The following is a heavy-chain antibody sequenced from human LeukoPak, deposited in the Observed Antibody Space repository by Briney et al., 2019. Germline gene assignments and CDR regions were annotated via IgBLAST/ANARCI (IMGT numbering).Heavy chain of an antibody. Sequence: PSETLSLTCAVYGGSFSGYYWSWIRQPPGKGLEWIGEINHSGSTNYNPSLKSRVTISVDTSKNQFSLKLSSVTAADTAMYYCARTGYCSSTSCYHRKFDYWGQGTLVTVSS. J-gene: IGHJ4*02. V-gene: IGHV4-34*01. CDR3: ARTGYCSSTSCYHRKFDY. CDR1: GGSFSGYY. CDR2: INHSGST. D-gene: IGHD2-2*01.